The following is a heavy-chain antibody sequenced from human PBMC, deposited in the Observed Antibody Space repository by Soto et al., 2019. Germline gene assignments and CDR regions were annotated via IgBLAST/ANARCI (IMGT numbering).Heavy chain of an antibody. V-gene: IGHV4-59*08. J-gene: IGHJ3*02. Sequence: SETLSLTCTVSVGSISSYYWSWIRQPPGKGLEWIGYIYYSGSTNYNPSLKSRVTISVDTSKNQFSLKLSSVTAADTAVYYCARKRSYYDILTGYYSHAFDIWGQGTMVTVS. CDR2: IYYSGST. D-gene: IGHD3-9*01. CDR1: VGSISSYY. CDR3: ARKRSYYDILTGYYSHAFDI.